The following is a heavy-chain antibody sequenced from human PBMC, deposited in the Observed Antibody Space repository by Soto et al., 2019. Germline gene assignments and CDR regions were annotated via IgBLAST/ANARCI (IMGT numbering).Heavy chain of an antibody. CDR1: GFTLSSYW. J-gene: IGHJ4*02. Sequence: EVQLVESGGGLVQPGGSLRLSCATSGFTLSSYWMSWVRQAPGKGLEWVANIKRDGSEKYYVDSVQGRFTISRDNAKNSLYLQMNSLRAEDTALYYCARDCSGGTCYGYYFDYWGQGTLVTVSS. CDR3: ARDCSGGTCYGYYFDY. D-gene: IGHD2-15*01. CDR2: IKRDGSEK. V-gene: IGHV3-7*01.